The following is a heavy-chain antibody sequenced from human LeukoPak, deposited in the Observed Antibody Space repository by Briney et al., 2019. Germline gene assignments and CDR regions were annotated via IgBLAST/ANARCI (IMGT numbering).Heavy chain of an antibody. V-gene: IGHV4-4*01. CDR3: ARTKLGGIAAAGWFDP. CDR2: LDHSGNT. D-gene: IGHD6-13*01. CDR1: GGSLSSSNW. Sequence: PSETLSLTCAVSGGSLSSSNWWSWVRQPPGKGLEWIGELDHSGNTNYNPSLKSRVTRSVDKSKNQVSLKLSAVAAADTAVYCCARTKLGGIAAAGWFDPWGQGTLVTVSS. J-gene: IGHJ5*02.